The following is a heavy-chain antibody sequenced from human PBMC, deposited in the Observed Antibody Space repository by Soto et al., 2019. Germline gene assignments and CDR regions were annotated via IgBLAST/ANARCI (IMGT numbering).Heavy chain of an antibody. J-gene: IGHJ4*01. D-gene: IGHD4-17*01. V-gene: IGHV3-74*01. CDR2: INRDGSST. CDR1: GFTFRNSW. CDR3: ASDPNGQCDY. Sequence: DVQLVESGGGLVQPGGSLRLSCAASGFTFRNSWMHWVRQAPGKGLVWVSGINRDGSSTTYADSVKGRFTISRDNAKNTLYLQMNSLTSEDTAVYYCASDPNGQCDYWGQGTLVTVSS.